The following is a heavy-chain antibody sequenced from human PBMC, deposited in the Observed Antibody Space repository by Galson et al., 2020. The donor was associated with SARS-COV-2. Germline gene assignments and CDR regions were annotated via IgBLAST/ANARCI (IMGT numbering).Heavy chain of an antibody. Sequence: ASVKVSCKASGYTFTSYGISWVRQAPGQGLEWMGWINAYNGNTNYAQKLQGRVTMTTDTSTSTAYMELRSLRSDDTAVYYCARGLFIVVVPAASEPRYYYYGMDVWGQGTTVTVSS. CDR2: INAYNGNT. CDR1: GYTFTSYG. D-gene: IGHD2-2*01. V-gene: IGHV1-18*01. J-gene: IGHJ6*02. CDR3: ARGLFIVVVPAASEPRYYYYGMDV.